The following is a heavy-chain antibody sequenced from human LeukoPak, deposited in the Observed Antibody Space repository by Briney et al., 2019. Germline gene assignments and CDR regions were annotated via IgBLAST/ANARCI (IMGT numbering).Heavy chain of an antibody. J-gene: IGHJ4*02. CDR3: ARAGDCSSTSCFGY. CDR1: GYTFTSYG. CDR2: ISAYNGNT. Sequence: ASVKVSCKASGYTFTSYGISWVRQAPGQGPEWMGWISAYNGNTNYAQKLQGRVTMTTDTSTSTAYMELRSLRSDDAAVYYCARAGDCSSTSCFGYWGQGTLVTVSS. D-gene: IGHD2-2*01. V-gene: IGHV1-18*01.